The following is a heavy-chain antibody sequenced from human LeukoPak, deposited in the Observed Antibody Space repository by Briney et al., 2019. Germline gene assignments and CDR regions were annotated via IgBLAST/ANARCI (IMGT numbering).Heavy chain of an antibody. D-gene: IGHD5-12*01. Sequence: GGSLRLSCAASGFTFSGSAMHWVRQASGKGLEWVGRIRSKANSYATAYAASVKGRFTISRDDSKNTAYLQMNSLKTEDTAVYYCTRMGGSSGYDPTLWGQGTLVTVSS. CDR3: TRMGGSSGYDPTL. CDR2: IRSKANSYAT. J-gene: IGHJ4*02. V-gene: IGHV3-73*01. CDR1: GFTFSGSA.